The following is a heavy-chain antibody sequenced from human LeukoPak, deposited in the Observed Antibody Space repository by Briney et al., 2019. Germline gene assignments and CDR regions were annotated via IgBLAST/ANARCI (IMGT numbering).Heavy chain of an antibody. CDR1: GGSISRSGDY. CDR2: IYYSENT. CDR3: ARHGDSSDWSHWDFDL. D-gene: IGHD6-19*01. V-gene: IGHV4-39*01. J-gene: IGHJ2*01. Sequence: SETLSLTCSVSGGSISRSGDYWGWIRQPPGKGLEWIGSIYYSENTFFDPSLKSRVTISVDTTKNQFSLKMSSVTAADTAVYYCARHGDSSDWSHWDFDLWGRGTLVTVSS.